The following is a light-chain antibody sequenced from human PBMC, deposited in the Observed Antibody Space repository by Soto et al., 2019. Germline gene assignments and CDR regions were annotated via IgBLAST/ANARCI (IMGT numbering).Light chain of an antibody. V-gene: IGKV1-39*01. Sequence: DIQMTQSPSSLSASVGDRVTITCRASQSIATYLNWYQQKPGKAPVLLIYTASNLKSGVPSRFSGSGSGTDFTLNISGLQPEDFATYYCQQSYGPPFTFGGGTRWISN. CDR3: QQSYGPPFT. CDR1: QSIATY. J-gene: IGKJ4*01. CDR2: TAS.